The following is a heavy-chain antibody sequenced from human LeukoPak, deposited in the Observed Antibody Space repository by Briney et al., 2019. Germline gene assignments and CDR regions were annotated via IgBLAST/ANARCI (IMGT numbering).Heavy chain of an antibody. D-gene: IGHD2-2*01. Sequence: ASVKVSCKASGYTFTSYYMHWVRQAPGQGLEWMGIINPSGGSTSYAQKFQGRVTMTRDTSTSTVYMELSSLRSEDTAVYYCARVPSRNLNCSSTSCHHYGMDVWGQGTTVTVSS. CDR2: INPSGGST. J-gene: IGHJ6*02. V-gene: IGHV1-46*01. CDR1: GYTFTSYY. CDR3: ARVPSRNLNCSSTSCHHYGMDV.